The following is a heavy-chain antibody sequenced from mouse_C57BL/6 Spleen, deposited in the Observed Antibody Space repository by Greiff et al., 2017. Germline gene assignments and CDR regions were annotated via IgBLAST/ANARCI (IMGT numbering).Heavy chain of an antibody. CDR2: INPSNGGT. CDR3: ARGNHPYYYAMDY. J-gene: IGHJ4*01. CDR1: GYTFTSYW. Sequence: QVQLQQPGTELVKPGASVKLSCKASGYTFTSYWMHWVKQRPGQGLEWIGNINPSNGGTNYNEKFKSKATLTVDKSSSTAYMQLSSLTSEDSAVYYYARGNHPYYYAMDYWGQGTSVTVSS. V-gene: IGHV1-53*01.